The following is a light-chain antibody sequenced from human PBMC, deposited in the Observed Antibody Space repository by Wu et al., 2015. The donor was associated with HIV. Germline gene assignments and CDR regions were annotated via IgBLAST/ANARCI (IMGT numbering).Light chain of an antibody. J-gene: IGKJ2*03. V-gene: IGKV3-15*01. CDR3: QQYNNWPPYS. CDR1: QSVSRN. CDR2: DAS. Sequence: EIVLTQSPATLAVSPGERVTLSCRASQSVSRNLAWFQQKPGQAPRLLIYDASTRDIDIPARFSGSGSGTEFTLTISSLQSEDFAVYYCQQYNNWPPYSFGQGTKLEIK.